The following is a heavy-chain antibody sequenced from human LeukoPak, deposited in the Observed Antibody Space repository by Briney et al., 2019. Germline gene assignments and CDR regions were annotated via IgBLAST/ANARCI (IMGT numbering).Heavy chain of an antibody. Sequence: GGSLRLSCAASGFTFSSYDMHWVRQATGKGLEWVSAIGTAGDTYYPGSVKGRFTISRENAKNSLYLQMNSLRAGDTAVYYCARVGYDSSGYYLFDYWGQGTLVTVSS. CDR3: ARVGYDSSGYYLFDY. CDR1: GFTFSSYD. J-gene: IGHJ4*02. V-gene: IGHV3-13*01. D-gene: IGHD3-22*01. CDR2: IGTAGDT.